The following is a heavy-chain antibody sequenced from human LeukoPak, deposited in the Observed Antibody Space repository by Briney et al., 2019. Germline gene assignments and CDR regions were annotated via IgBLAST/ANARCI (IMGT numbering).Heavy chain of an antibody. J-gene: IGHJ5*02. CDR1: GYSLSSGYY. D-gene: IGHD2-15*01. CDR3: ARELSGGTARGSFDP. Sequence: SETLSLTCTVSGYSLSSGYYWGWIRQPPGKGLEWIGGIYHSGSTYYNPSLKSRVTISVDTSKNQFSLKLSSVTAADTAVYYCARELSGGTARGSFDPWGQGTLVTVSS. CDR2: IYHSGST. V-gene: IGHV4-38-2*02.